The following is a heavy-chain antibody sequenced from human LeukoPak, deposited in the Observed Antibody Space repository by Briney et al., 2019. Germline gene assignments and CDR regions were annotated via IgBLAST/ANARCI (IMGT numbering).Heavy chain of an antibody. Sequence: ASVKVSCKASGYTFTSYDINGVRQATGQGLEWMGWMNPNSGNTGYAQKFQGRVTITRNTSISTAYMELSSLRSEDTAVYYCARGRRRRGSSTSCYSYYFDYWGQGTLVTVSS. J-gene: IGHJ4*02. D-gene: IGHD2-2*01. V-gene: IGHV1-8*03. CDR3: ARGRRRRGSSTSCYSYYFDY. CDR2: MNPNSGNT. CDR1: GYTFTSYD.